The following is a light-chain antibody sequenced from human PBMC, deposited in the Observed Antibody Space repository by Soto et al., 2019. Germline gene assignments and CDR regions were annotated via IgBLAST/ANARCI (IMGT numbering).Light chain of an antibody. Sequence: QSALTQPRSVSGSPDRSVAIPCPEPRSDVGGYNYVSWYQQHPGKAPKLIIYDVTTRPSGVPDRFSGSKSGNTASLTISGLQAEDEADYYCSSHAGSSAVFGTGTKVTVL. CDR2: DVT. CDR3: SSHAGSSAV. J-gene: IGLJ1*01. CDR1: RSDVGGYNY. V-gene: IGLV2-11*01.